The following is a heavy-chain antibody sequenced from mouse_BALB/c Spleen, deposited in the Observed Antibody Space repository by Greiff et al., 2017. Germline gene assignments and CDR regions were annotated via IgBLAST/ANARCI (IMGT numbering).Heavy chain of an antibody. Sequence: EVQLQESGPDLVKPVASVKISCKASGYSFTGYYMHWVKQSHGKSLEWIGRVNPNNGGTSYNQKFKGKAILTVDKSSSTAYMELRSLTSEDSAVYYCARSEYFDYWGQGTTLTVSS. J-gene: IGHJ2*01. CDR2: VNPNNGGT. CDR3: ARSEYFDY. CDR1: GYSFTGYY. V-gene: IGHV1-26*01.